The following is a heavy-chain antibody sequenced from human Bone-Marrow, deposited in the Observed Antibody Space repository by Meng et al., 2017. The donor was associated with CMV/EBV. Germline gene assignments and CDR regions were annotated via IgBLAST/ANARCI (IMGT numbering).Heavy chain of an antibody. Sequence: GESLKISCKGSGYSFTNYWIGWVRQMPGKGLEWMGIINPGDSETQYSPSFQGQVTISADKSISTAYLQWGSLKASDTAMYYCARHIYDPYYYGMDVWGQGTTVTVSS. J-gene: IGHJ6*02. CDR3: ARHIYDPYYYGMDV. CDR1: GYSFTNYW. CDR2: INPGDSET. V-gene: IGHV5-51*01. D-gene: IGHD3-3*01.